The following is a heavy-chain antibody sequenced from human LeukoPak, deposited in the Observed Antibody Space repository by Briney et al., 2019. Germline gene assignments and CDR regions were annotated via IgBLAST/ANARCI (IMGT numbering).Heavy chain of an antibody. V-gene: IGHV3-7*01. Sequence: GGTLRLSCAASGFTFSDYYMSWIRQAPGKGLEWVANIKQDGSEKYYVDSVKGRFTISRDNAKNSLYLQMNSLRAEDTAVYYCARGPAYSSSWYWFDPWGQGTLVTVSS. CDR3: ARGPAYSSSWYWFDP. D-gene: IGHD6-13*01. J-gene: IGHJ5*02. CDR2: IKQDGSEK. CDR1: GFTFSDYY.